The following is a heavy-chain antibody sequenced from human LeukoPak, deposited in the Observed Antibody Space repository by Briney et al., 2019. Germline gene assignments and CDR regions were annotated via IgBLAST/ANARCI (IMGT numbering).Heavy chain of an antibody. D-gene: IGHD3/OR15-3a*01. CDR2: ISAYNGNT. CDR3: NAYSTSALDWHYFAY. J-gene: IGHJ4*02. Sequence: ASVKVSCKASGYTFTSYGISWVRQAPGQGLEWMGWISAYNGNTNYAQKLQGRVTMTEDTSTDTAYMELSSLRSEDTAVYYCNAYSTSALDWHYFAYWGQGPLVTVSS. CDR1: GYTFTSYG. V-gene: IGHV1-18*01.